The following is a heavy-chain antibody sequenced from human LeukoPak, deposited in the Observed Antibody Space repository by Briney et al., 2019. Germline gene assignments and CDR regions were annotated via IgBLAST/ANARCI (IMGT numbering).Heavy chain of an antibody. D-gene: IGHD3-10*01. Sequence: SQTPSLTCAISGDSVSRTDGGWNWIRQSPSRGLEWLGRTYYRSKWYYDDALSVESRISIKPDTSKNQLTLQLNSVTPEDTALYFCARGGLVRGSINSFIAFDVWGQGIMVTVSS. CDR2: TYYRSKWYY. V-gene: IGHV6-1*01. J-gene: IGHJ3*01. CDR1: GDSVSRTDGG. CDR3: ARGGLVRGSINSFIAFDV.